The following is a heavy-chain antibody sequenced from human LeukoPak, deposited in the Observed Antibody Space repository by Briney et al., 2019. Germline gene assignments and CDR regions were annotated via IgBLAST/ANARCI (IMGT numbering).Heavy chain of an antibody. CDR3: AKKRITIFGVAGQGDFDY. CDR2: ISGSGGST. J-gene: IGHJ4*02. D-gene: IGHD3-3*01. Sequence: GGSLRLSCAASGFTFSSYAMHWVRQAPGKGLEWVSAISGSGGSTYYADSVKGRFTISRDNSKNTLYLQMNSLRAEDTAVYYCAKKRITIFGVAGQGDFDYWGQGTLVTVSS. V-gene: IGHV3-23*01. CDR1: GFTFSSYA.